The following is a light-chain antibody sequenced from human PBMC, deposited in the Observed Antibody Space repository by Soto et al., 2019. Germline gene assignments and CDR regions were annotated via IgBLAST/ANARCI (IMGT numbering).Light chain of an antibody. CDR1: SGYSNYK. J-gene: IGLJ2*01. V-gene: IGLV9-49*01. CDR3: GADHGSGSNFLVV. Sequence: QSVLTQPPSASASLGASVTLTCTLSSGYSNYKVDWYQQRPGKGPRFVMRVGTGGIVGSKGDGIPVRFSVLGSGLNRYLTIKNIQEEDESDYHCGADHGSGSNFLVVFGGGTQLTVL. CDR2: VGTGGIVG.